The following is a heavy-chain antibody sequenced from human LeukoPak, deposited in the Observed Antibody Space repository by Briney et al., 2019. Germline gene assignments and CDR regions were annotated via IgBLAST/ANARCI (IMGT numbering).Heavy chain of an antibody. CDR2: ISYDGSNK. D-gene: IGHD6-13*01. Sequence: GGSLRLSCAASGFTFSSYGMHWVRQAPGKGLEWVAVISYDGSNKYYADSVKGRFTISRDNSKNTLYLQMNSLRAEDTAVYYCARDYSSSSGKHAFDIWGQGTMVTVSS. CDR3: ARDYSSSSGKHAFDI. CDR1: GFTFSSYG. J-gene: IGHJ3*02. V-gene: IGHV3-30*03.